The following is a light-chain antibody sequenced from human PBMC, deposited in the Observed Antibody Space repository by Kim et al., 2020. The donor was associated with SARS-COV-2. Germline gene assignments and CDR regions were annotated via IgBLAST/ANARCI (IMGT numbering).Light chain of an antibody. Sequence: SASVGDRVTITCRASQSVSSWLAWYQQKPGKAPKLLIYRASDLQTGVPSRFSGSRSGTEFTLTINSLQPDDFATYYCQQYNSYSTFGQGTKVDIK. CDR2: RAS. V-gene: IGKV1-5*03. CDR1: QSVSSW. J-gene: IGKJ1*01. CDR3: QQYNSYST.